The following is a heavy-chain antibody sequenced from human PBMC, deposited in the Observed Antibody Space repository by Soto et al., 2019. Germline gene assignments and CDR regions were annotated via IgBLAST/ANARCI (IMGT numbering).Heavy chain of an antibody. CDR3: AKDGYCSGGSCASLMDV. V-gene: IGHV3-23*01. Sequence: PGGSLRLSCAASGFTFSSYAMSWVRQAPGKGLEWVSAISGSGGSTYYADSVKGRFTISRDNSKNTLYLQMNSLRAEDTAVYYCAKDGYCSGGSCASLMDVWGKGTTVTVSS. CDR1: GFTFSSYA. D-gene: IGHD2-15*01. J-gene: IGHJ6*03. CDR2: ISGSGGST.